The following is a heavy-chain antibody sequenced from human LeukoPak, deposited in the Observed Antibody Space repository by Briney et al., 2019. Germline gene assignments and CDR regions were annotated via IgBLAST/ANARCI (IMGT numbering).Heavy chain of an antibody. CDR1: GYTFTGYY. Sequence: GASVKVSCKASGYTFTGYYMHWVRQAPGQGLEWMGWINPNSGGTNYAQKFQGRVTMTRDTSISTAYMELSRLRSDDTAVYYCARARRYSSGWYGWFDPWGQGTLVIVSS. D-gene: IGHD6-19*01. V-gene: IGHV1-2*02. CDR2: INPNSGGT. CDR3: ARARRYSSGWYGWFDP. J-gene: IGHJ5*02.